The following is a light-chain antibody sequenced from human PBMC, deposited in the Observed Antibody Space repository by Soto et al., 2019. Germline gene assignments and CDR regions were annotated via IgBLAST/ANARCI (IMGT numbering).Light chain of an antibody. CDR3: QQYDNLPS. Sequence: DIQMTQSPSSLSASVGDRVTITCQASQDINNYLNWYQQKPGKAPNLLIYEASNLETGVRSRFSGDGSGTDFPFTISSLQPEDIATYYCQQYDNLPSFGPGTKVDLK. V-gene: IGKV1-33*01. J-gene: IGKJ3*01. CDR2: EAS. CDR1: QDINNY.